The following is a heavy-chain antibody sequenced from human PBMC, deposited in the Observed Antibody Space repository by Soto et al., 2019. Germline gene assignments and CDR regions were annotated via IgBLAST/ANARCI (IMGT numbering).Heavy chain of an antibody. CDR2: IDQSGST. CDR3: AIGVTIFGVAPKWFDP. D-gene: IGHD3-3*01. J-gene: IGHJ5*02. CDR1: GGSIRSGGYS. V-gene: IGHV4-30-2*01. Sequence: SETLSLTCAVSGGSIRSGGYSWSWLRQPPGKALEWIGYIDQSGSTYYTPSLKSRVTISVDGSKNQFSLKLSSVTAADTAVYYCAIGVTIFGVAPKWFDPWGQGTLVTVSS.